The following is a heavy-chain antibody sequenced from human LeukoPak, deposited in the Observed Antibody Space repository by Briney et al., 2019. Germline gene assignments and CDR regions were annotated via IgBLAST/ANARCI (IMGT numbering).Heavy chain of an antibody. CDR1: GFTFSRYY. Sequence: GGSLRLSCAASGFTFSRYYMSWIRQAPGKGLEWVGFIRSKAYGGTTEYAASVKGRFTISRDDSKSIAYLQMNSLKTEDTAVYYCTRVAVVPAAIGAYYYYYGMDVWGQGTTVTVSS. D-gene: IGHD2-2*01. J-gene: IGHJ6*02. V-gene: IGHV3-49*03. CDR3: TRVAVVPAAIGAYYYYYGMDV. CDR2: IRSKAYGGTT.